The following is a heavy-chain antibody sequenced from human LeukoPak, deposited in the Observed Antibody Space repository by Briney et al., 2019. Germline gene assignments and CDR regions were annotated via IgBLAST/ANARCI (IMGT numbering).Heavy chain of an antibody. J-gene: IGHJ4*02. CDR2: ISSSSSTI. CDR1: GFTFSSYS. V-gene: IGHV3-48*01. CDR3: AKSGLLLRSLGYFDF. Sequence: GGSLRLSCAASGFTFSSYSMNWVRQAPGKGLEWVSYISSSSSTIYYADSVKGRFTISRDNSKNTLYLQMNSLRAEDTAVYYCAKSGLLLRSLGYFDFWGQGTQVTVSS. D-gene: IGHD3-22*01.